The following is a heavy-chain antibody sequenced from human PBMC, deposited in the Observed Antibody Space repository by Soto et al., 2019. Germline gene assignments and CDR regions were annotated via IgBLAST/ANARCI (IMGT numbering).Heavy chain of an antibody. CDR3: ARDKTDYYGSGSEGMDV. J-gene: IGHJ6*02. D-gene: IGHD3-10*01. CDR2: IYYSGST. V-gene: IGHV4-59*01. CDR1: GGSISSYY. Sequence: PSETLSLTCTVSGGSISSYYWSWIRQPPGKGLEWIGYIYYSGSTNYNPSLKSRVTISVDTSKNQFSLKLSSVTAADTAVYYCARDKTDYYGSGSEGMDVWGQGTTVTVSS.